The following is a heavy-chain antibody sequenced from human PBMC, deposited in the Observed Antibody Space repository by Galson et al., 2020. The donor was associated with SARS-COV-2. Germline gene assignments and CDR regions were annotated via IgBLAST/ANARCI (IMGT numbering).Heavy chain of an antibody. CDR1: GFIFSDHF. D-gene: IGHD2-2*01. Sequence: GGSLRLSCAASGFIFSDHFMDWVRQAPGKGLEWVGRIRNTGNIHLTDYAASVRGRFIVSRDDSRNSLYLQMNSLKVEDTARYFCVRDHSGLVRDWGQGTLVTVTS. CDR2: IRNTGNIHLT. V-gene: IGHV3-72*01. J-gene: IGHJ4*02. CDR3: VRDHSGLVRD.